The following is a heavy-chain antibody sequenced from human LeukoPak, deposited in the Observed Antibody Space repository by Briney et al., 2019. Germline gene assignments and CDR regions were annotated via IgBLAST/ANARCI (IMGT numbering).Heavy chain of an antibody. J-gene: IGHJ5*02. V-gene: IGHV3-30*18. CDR1: GFTFSDYG. Sequence: GRSLRLSCAVSGFTFSDYGVHWVSQAPGKGLEWVAVISFDGSNKYYADSVKGRFTISRDNSKNTLYLQMSSLRAEDTAVYYCAKTRWGNHRYPLDLWGQGTRVTVSS. D-gene: IGHD3-16*02. CDR2: ISFDGSNK. CDR3: AKTRWGNHRYPLDL.